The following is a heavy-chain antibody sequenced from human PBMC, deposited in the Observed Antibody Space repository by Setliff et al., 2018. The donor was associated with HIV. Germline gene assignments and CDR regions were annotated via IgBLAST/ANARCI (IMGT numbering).Heavy chain of an antibody. J-gene: IGHJ4*02. Sequence: SETLSLTCSVSGGSINNDIYFWSWIRQHPGKGLEWIGSIYYSGSTYYNPSLKSRITISVDTSKNQFSLRLSSVTAADTAVYYCARSGSSSPYYFDYWGQGTLVTVSS. V-gene: IGHV4-31*02. D-gene: IGHD6-6*01. CDR3: ARSGSSSPYYFDY. CDR2: IYYSGST. CDR1: GGSINNDIYF.